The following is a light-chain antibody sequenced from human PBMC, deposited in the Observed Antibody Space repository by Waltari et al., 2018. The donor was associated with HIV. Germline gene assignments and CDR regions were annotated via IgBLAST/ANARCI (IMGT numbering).Light chain of an antibody. J-gene: IGKJ5*01. CDR3: MQSMKLPLT. CDR1: ESLLHSDGKTY. CDR2: EVS. Sequence: IVMTQTPLSLSVTPGQPAALSCKSSESLLHSDGKTYLFGYLQKAGQPPQLLIFEVSTRFSGVPDRFSGSGSGTDFTLRISRVEAGDFGIYYCMQSMKLPLTFGQGTRLDIK. V-gene: IGKV2D-29*01.